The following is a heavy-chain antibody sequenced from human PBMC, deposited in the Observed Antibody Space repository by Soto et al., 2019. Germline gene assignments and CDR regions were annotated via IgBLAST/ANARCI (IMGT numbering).Heavy chain of an antibody. CDR2: ISYDGSNK. CDR1: GVTFSSYA. Sequence: GGSQRLSCTASGVTFSSYAMHWVRQAPGKGLEWVAVISYDGSNKYYADSVKGRFIISRDTSKNTVYLQMNSLRAEDTAVYYCARDYSISGSYAPWFDPWGQGTLVTVSS. V-gene: IGHV3-30*14. CDR3: ARDYSISGSYAPWFDP. J-gene: IGHJ5*02. D-gene: IGHD3-16*01.